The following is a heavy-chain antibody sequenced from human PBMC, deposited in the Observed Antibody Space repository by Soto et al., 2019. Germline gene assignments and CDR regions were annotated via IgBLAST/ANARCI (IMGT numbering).Heavy chain of an antibody. Sequence: QVQLQQWGAGLLKPSETLSLTCAVYGGSFSGYYWSWIRQPPGKGLEWIGEINHSGSTNYNPSLKSRVTISVDTSKNQFSLRLSAVTAADTAVYYCARWTKVVTPYGMDVWGQGTTVTVSS. CDR1: GGSFSGYY. CDR2: INHSGST. J-gene: IGHJ6*02. CDR3: ARWTKVVTPYGMDV. V-gene: IGHV4-34*01. D-gene: IGHD2-21*02.